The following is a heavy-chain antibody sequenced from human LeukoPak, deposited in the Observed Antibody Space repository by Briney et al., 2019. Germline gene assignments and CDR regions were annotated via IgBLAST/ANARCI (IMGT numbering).Heavy chain of an antibody. CDR2: INHSGST. Sequence: PSETLSLTCAVYGGSFSGYYWSWIRQPPGKGLEWIGEINHSGSTNYNPSLESRVTISVDTSKNQFSLKLSSVTAADTAVYSCARGRYYGSGSYFYYWGQGTLVTVSS. CDR1: GGSFSGYY. V-gene: IGHV4-34*01. CDR3: ARGRYYGSGSYFYY. D-gene: IGHD3-10*01. J-gene: IGHJ4*02.